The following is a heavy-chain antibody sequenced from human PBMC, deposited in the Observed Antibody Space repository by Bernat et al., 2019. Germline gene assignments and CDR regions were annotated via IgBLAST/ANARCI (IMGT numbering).Heavy chain of an antibody. CDR3: ARDRGCSGGSCYSWFDP. Sequence: QVQLVESGGGLVKPGGSLRLSCAASGFTFSDYYMSWIRQAPGKGLEWVSYISSSSSYTNYADSVKGRFTISRDNAKNTLYLQMNSLRAEDTAVYYCARDRGCSGGSCYSWFDPWGQGTLVTVSS. J-gene: IGHJ5*02. CDR1: GFTFSDYY. CDR2: ISSSSSYT. V-gene: IGHV3-11*06. D-gene: IGHD2-15*01.